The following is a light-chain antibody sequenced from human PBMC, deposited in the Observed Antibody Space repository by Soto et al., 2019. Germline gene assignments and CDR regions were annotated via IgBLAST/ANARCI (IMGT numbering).Light chain of an antibody. CDR3: CSYAGDFV. CDR1: SSDL. V-gene: IGLV2-23*01. Sequence: QSVLTQPASVSGSPGQSITISCTGTSSDLVSWYQHHPGQAPKLMIYEGSKRPSGISYRFSGSKSGNTASLTISGLQAEDEAEYYCCSYAGDFVFGTGTKVTVL. CDR2: EGS. J-gene: IGLJ1*01.